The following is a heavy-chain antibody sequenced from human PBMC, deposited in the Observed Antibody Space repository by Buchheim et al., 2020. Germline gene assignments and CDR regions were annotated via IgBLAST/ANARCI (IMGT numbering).Heavy chain of an antibody. CDR1: NGSINDFY. D-gene: IGHD1-26*01. V-gene: IGHV4-59*03. J-gene: IGHJ4*02. Sequence: QVQLQESGPGLVKPSETLSLTCTVSNGSINDFYWAWIRQSPGEGLQWIAYIYYSGSVHYGPSLRSPVTISLDPPMKQFPLRLTSVTAADTAMYYCARGMGVGAHDFFDSWGQG. CDR2: IYYSGSV. CDR3: ARGMGVGAHDFFDS.